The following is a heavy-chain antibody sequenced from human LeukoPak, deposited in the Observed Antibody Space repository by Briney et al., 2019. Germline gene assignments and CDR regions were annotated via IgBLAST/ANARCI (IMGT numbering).Heavy chain of an antibody. J-gene: IGHJ1*01. Sequence: GGSLRLSCEGSGLSFSSYWMTWVRQAPGKGLEWVASIKQDGSEKYCVDSLKGRFTISRDNAQNSLYLQMDSLTAEDTAVYYCARYRPYNYDTISSLAEYFHHWGQGTLVIVSS. CDR3: ARYRPYNYDTISSLAEYFHH. CDR1: GLSFSSYW. D-gene: IGHD3-9*01. CDR2: IKQDGSEK. V-gene: IGHV3-7*01.